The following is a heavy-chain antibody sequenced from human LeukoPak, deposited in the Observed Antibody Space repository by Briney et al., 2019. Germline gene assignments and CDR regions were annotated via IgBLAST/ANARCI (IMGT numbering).Heavy chain of an antibody. V-gene: IGHV4-59*01. CDR3: ARGYLRFLEWFSPHYFDY. CDR2: IYYSGST. D-gene: IGHD3-3*01. CDR1: GGSISSYY. Sequence: SETLSLTCTVSGGSISSYYWSWIRQPPGKGLEWIGYIYYSGSTNYNPSLKSRATISVDTSKNQFSLKLSSVTAADTAVYYCARGYLRFLEWFSPHYFDYWGQGTLVTVSS. J-gene: IGHJ4*02.